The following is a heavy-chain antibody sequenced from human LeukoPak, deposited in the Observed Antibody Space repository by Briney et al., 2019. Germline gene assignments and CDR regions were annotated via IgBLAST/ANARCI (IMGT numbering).Heavy chain of an antibody. CDR2: MNPKNGNI. D-gene: IGHD1-1*01. J-gene: IGHJ6*03. CDR1: GYTFNNYD. V-gene: IGHV1-8*01. CDR3: ARDKQLDWAHYYYYYMDV. Sequence: GASVKVSRKASGYTFNNYDINWVRQAPGQGLEWMGWMNPKNGNIGYAQKFQGRVTMTRDTSISTAYMELSRLRSDDTAVYYCARDKQLDWAHYYYYYMDVWGKGTTVTVSS.